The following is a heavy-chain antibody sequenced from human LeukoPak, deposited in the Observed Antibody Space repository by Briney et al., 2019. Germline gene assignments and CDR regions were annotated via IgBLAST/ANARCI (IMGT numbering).Heavy chain of an antibody. CDR1: GFTLSSYS. J-gene: IGHJ3*02. D-gene: IGHD3-10*01. CDR3: AREGRFGPAPEAFDI. CDR2: ISSSSSYI. Sequence: PGGSLRLSCAASGFTLSSYSMNAVRQAPGKGLEWVSSISSSSSYIYYADSVKGRFTISRNNAKNSLYLQMNSLKAEDTAVYYCAREGRFGPAPEAFDIWGQGTMVTVSS. V-gene: IGHV3-21*01.